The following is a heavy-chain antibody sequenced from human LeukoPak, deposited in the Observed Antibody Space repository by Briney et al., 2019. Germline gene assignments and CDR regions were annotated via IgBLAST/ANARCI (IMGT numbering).Heavy chain of an antibody. Sequence: SETLSLTCIVSGGSISSSGYYWDWIRQPPGKGLEWIGNFYYTGSTYYNPSLKSRITISVDTSKNQFSLKLSSVTAADTAVYYCASFLWAGYYDSSGYRAFDIWGQGTMVTVSS. CDR3: ASFLWAGYYDSSGYRAFDI. CDR2: FYYTGST. D-gene: IGHD3-22*01. V-gene: IGHV4-39*01. J-gene: IGHJ3*02. CDR1: GGSISSSGYY.